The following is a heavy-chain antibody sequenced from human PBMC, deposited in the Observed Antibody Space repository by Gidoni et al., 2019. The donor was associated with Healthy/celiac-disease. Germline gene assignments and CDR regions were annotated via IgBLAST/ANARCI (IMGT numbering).Heavy chain of an antibody. CDR2: INHSGST. D-gene: IGHD1-26*01. J-gene: IGHJ4*02. V-gene: IGHV4-34*01. CDR3: ARVRGSYYVDY. CDR1: GGSFSGYY. Sequence: QVQLQQWGAGLLKPSETLSLTCAVYGGSFSGYYWSWIRQPPGKGLEWIGEINHSGSTNYNPSLKSRVTISVDTSKNQFSLKLSSVTAADTAVYYCARVRGSYYVDYWGQGTLVTVSS.